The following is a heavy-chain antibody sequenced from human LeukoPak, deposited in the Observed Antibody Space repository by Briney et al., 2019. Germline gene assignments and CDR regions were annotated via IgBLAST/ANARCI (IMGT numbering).Heavy chain of an antibody. Sequence: GRSLRLSCAASGFTFDDYAMHWVRQAPGKGLEWVSGISWNSGSIGYADSVKGRFTISRDNAKNSLYLQMNSLRAEDTALYYCAKSKNSAGYYYYYYMDVWGKGTTVTVSS. D-gene: IGHD6-13*01. CDR1: GFTFDDYA. J-gene: IGHJ6*03. CDR3: AKSKNSAGYYYYYYMDV. CDR2: ISWNSGSI. V-gene: IGHV3-9*01.